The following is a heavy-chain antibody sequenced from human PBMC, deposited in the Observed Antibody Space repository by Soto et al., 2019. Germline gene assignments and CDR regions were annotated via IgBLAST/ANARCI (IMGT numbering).Heavy chain of an antibody. Sequence: GGSLRLSCAGSGLTFSSYGMHWVRQAPGKGLEWVAVISYDGSDKYYGDSVKGRFTISRDGSKNTLYLQMNSLRVEDTAIYYCAKTAGYDYVWGSSGLDPWGQGTLVTVSS. D-gene: IGHD3-16*01. CDR2: ISYDGSDK. J-gene: IGHJ5*02. CDR1: GLTFSSYG. V-gene: IGHV3-30*18. CDR3: AKTAGYDYVWGSSGLDP.